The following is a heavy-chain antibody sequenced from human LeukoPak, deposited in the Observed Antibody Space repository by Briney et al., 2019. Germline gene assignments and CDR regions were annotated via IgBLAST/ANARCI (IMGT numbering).Heavy chain of an antibody. CDR2: IYSGGTT. CDR3: AREAGSGYDWGNLDY. V-gene: IGHV3-66*01. D-gene: IGHD5-12*01. J-gene: IGHJ4*02. CDR1: GFTVSSND. Sequence: GGSLRLSCAASGFTVSSNDMSWVRQAPGKGLEWVSVIYSGGTTDYADSVKGRFTISRDNSKNTMYLQMNSLRAEDTAVYYCAREAGSGYDWGNLDYWGQGTLVTVSS.